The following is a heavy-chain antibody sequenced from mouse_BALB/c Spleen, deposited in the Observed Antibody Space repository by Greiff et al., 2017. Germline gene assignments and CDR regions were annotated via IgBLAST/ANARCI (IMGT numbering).Heavy chain of an antibody. V-gene: IGHV1S22*01. D-gene: IGHD4-1*01. CDR1: GYTFTSYW. CDR3: STGNAMDY. Sequence: LQQPGSELVRPGASVKLSCKASGYTFTSYWMHWVKQRPGQGLEWIGNIYPGSGSTNYDEKFKSKATLTVDTSSSTAYMQLSSLTSEDSAVYYCSTGNAMDYWGQGTSVTVSS. J-gene: IGHJ4*01. CDR2: IYPGSGST.